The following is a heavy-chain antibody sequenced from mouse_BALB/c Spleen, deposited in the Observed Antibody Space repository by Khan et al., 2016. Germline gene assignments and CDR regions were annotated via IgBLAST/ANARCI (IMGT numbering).Heavy chain of an antibody. J-gene: IGHJ4*01. CDR3: AREGYDGNYLHY. CDR1: GYVFTNYL. D-gene: IGHD2-1*01. V-gene: IGHV1-54*01. CDR2: NNPGSGGT. Sequence: QVRPQQFGAESVRPRTSVKVSCKASGYVFTNYLIEWIKQRPGQGLEWIGVNNPGSGGTNYNEKLKGKATLTANKSSSTAHMQLHSLTSYDPAVYFCAREGYDGNYLHYWGQGTSVTVSS.